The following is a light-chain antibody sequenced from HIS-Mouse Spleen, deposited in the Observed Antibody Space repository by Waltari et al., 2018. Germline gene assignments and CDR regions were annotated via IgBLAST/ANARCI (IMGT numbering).Light chain of an antibody. Sequence: QSALTQPASVSGSPGQSITISCTGTSRHVGGYNYVSWYQQHPGKAPKLMIYEVSNRPSGVSNRFSGSKSGNTASLTISGLQAEDEADYYCSSYTSSSTHVVFGGGTKLTVL. CDR2: EVS. V-gene: IGLV2-14*01. CDR3: SSYTSSSTHVV. CDR1: SRHVGGYNY. J-gene: IGLJ2*01.